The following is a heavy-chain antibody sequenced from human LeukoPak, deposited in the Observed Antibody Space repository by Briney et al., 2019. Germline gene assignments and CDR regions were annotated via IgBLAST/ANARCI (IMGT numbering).Heavy chain of an antibody. CDR1: GGSISSGGYS. V-gene: IGHV4-30-2*01. J-gene: IGHJ4*02. Sequence: SETLSLTCAVSGGSISSGGYSWSWIRQPPGKGLEWIGYIYHSGSTYYNPSLKSRVTISVDRSKNQFSLKLSSVTAADTAVYYCARAHSYGLYYSDYWGQGTLVTVSS. D-gene: IGHD5-18*01. CDR2: IYHSGST. CDR3: ARAHSYGLYYSDY.